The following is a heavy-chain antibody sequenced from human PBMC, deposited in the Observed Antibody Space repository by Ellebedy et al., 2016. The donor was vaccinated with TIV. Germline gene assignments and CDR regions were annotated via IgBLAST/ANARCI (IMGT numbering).Heavy chain of an antibody. J-gene: IGHJ4*02. V-gene: IGHV4-34*01. CDR1: GGSFSDYY. CDR2: INHGGST. Sequence: SETLSLTXAVYGGSFSDYYWTWIRQPPGRGLEWIGEINHGGSTNYNPSLKSRVTISVDTSKNQFSLKLTSLTAADTAVYYCAREGISGLNDYWGQGTLVTVSS. D-gene: IGHD5-12*01. CDR3: AREGISGLNDY.